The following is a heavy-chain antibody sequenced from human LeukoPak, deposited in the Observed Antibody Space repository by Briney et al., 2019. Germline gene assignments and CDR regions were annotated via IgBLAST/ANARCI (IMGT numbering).Heavy chain of an antibody. CDR1: GYSFTSYW. Sequence: GESLKISCQGSGYSFTSYWIGWVRQMPGKGLEWMGIIYPSDSDTRYSPSFQGQVTISADESISTAYLQWSSLKASDTAMYYCARIGYCTNGVCSTFYWYFVLWGRGTLVTVSS. CDR2: IYPSDSDT. CDR3: ARIGYCTNGVCSTFYWYFVL. D-gene: IGHD2-8*01. J-gene: IGHJ2*01. V-gene: IGHV5-51*01.